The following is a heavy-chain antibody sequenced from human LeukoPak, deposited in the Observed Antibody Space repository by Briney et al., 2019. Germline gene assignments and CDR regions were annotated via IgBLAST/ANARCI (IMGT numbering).Heavy chain of an antibody. CDR1: GYSFTSYW. CDR3: ARHASIVGATEAFDI. D-gene: IGHD1-26*01. CDR2: IYPGDSDT. Sequence: GESLKISCKSSGYSFTSYWIGWVRQMPGKGLEWMGIIYPGDSDTRYSPSFQGQVTISADKSISTAYLQWSSLKASDTAMYYCARHASIVGATEAFDIWGQGTMATVSS. J-gene: IGHJ3*02. V-gene: IGHV5-51*01.